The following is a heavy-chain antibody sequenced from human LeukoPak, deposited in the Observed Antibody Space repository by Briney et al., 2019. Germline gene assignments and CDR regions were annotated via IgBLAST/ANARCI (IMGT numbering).Heavy chain of an antibody. CDR2: IWYDGSNK. V-gene: IGHV3-33*01. D-gene: IGHD5-18*01. Sequence: GGSLRLSCAASGFTFSSYAMHWVRQAPGKGLEWVAIIWYDGSNKYYGNSVRGRFTISRDNSKNTVYLQMNGLRDDDTAVYYCARAGLHLWPTNWGQGTLVTVSS. CDR3: ARAGLHLWPTN. J-gene: IGHJ1*01. CDR1: GFTFSSYA.